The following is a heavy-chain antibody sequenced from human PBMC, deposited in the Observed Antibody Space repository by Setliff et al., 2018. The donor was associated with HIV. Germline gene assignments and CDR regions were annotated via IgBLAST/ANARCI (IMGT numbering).Heavy chain of an antibody. CDR2: ISYSGNT. Sequence: PSETLSLTCIVSGGSISSHFWNWIRQPPGKGLEWIWYISYSGNTNYNSSLKSRVTISLDTSKNQFSLNLTSVTAADTAVYYCARGALWFGPYWYFDLWGRGTLVTVSS. D-gene: IGHD3-10*01. CDR1: GGSISSHF. J-gene: IGHJ2*01. CDR3: ARGALWFGPYWYFDL. V-gene: IGHV4-59*11.